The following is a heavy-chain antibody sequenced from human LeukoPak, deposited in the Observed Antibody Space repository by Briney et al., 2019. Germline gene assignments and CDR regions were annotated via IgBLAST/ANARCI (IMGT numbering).Heavy chain of an antibody. D-gene: IGHD2-15*01. CDR2: IYYSGST. Sequence: SETLSLTCTVSGGSIRSYYWSWIRQPPGKGLEWIGYIYYSGSTNYNPSLNSRVTISVDTSKNQFSLKLSSVTAADTAVYYCARASYYYSGGSCYLAAFDIWGQGTMVTVSS. CDR3: ARASYYYSGGSCYLAAFDI. CDR1: GGSIRSYY. J-gene: IGHJ3*02. V-gene: IGHV4-59*01.